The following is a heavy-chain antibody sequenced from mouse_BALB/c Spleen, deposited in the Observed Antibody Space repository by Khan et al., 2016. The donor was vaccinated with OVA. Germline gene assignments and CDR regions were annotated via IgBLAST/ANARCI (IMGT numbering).Heavy chain of an antibody. J-gene: IGHJ3*01. CDR1: GYAFSDYW. V-gene: IGHV1-80*01. CDR2: IYPGNGDT. Sequence: QVQLQQSGAELVRPGSSMKISCKASGYAFSDYWMNWVKQRPGQGLEWIGQIYPGNGDTNYNGKFKDKATLTADKSSNTAYMQLSSLTSEDSAVYFCAKEGYDGYYRAWIADWGQGTLVTVST. CDR3: AKEGYDGYYRAWIAD. D-gene: IGHD2-3*01.